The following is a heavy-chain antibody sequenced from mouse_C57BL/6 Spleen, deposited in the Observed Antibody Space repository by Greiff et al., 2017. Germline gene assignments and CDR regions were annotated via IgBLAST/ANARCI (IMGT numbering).Heavy chain of an antibody. CDR1: GYTFTSYG. D-gene: IGHD2-4*01. CDR2: IYPRSGNT. V-gene: IGHV1-81*01. CDR3: ARGDYDYDGTGYAMDY. J-gene: IGHJ4*01. Sequence: QVQLKQSGAELARPGASVKLSCKASGYTFTSYGISWVKQRTGQGLEWIGEIYPRSGNTYYNEKFKGKATLTADKSSSTAYMELRSLTSEDSAVYFCARGDYDYDGTGYAMDYWGQGTSVTVSS.